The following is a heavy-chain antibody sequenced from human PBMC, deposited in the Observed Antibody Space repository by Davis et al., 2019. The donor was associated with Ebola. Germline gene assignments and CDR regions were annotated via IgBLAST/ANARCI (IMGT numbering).Heavy chain of an antibody. CDR3: ARDALRGYSYGLFDY. CDR1: GGSISSYY. J-gene: IGHJ4*02. Sequence: SETLSLTCTVSGGSISSYYWSWIRQPPGKGLEWIGYIYYSGSTNYNPSLKSRVTISIDTSKNQFSLKLSSVTAADTAVYYCARDALRGYSYGLFDYWGQGTLVTVSS. V-gene: IGHV4-59*01. D-gene: IGHD5-18*01. CDR2: IYYSGST.